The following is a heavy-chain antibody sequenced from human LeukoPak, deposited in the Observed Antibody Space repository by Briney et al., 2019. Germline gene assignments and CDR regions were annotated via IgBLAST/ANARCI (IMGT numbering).Heavy chain of an antibody. CDR1: GGSISTYS. Sequence: SETLSLTCTVSGGSISTYSWSWIRQPAGKGLEWIGRIYTSGGTDYSPSLQSRVAMSVDTSRNQFSLKLSSVTAADTAIYYCARMSRSSYYYYYYMDVWGKGTTVTVSS. J-gene: IGHJ6*03. CDR2: IYTSGGT. D-gene: IGHD6-6*01. V-gene: IGHV4-4*07. CDR3: ARMSRSSYYYYYYMDV.